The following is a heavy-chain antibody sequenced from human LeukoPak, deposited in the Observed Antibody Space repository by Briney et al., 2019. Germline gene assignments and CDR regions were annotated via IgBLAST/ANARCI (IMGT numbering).Heavy chain of an antibody. CDR2: IKQDGSEK. CDR1: GFTFSSYW. J-gene: IGHJ3*02. CDR3: ARVAAAGTRNAFDI. D-gene: IGHD6-13*01. V-gene: IGHV3-7*01. Sequence: QTGGSLRLSFAASGFTFSSYWMSWVRQAPGKGLEWVANIKQDGSEKYYVDSVKGRFTISRDNAKNSLYLQMNSLRAEDTAVYYCARVAAAGTRNAFDIWGQGTMVTVSS.